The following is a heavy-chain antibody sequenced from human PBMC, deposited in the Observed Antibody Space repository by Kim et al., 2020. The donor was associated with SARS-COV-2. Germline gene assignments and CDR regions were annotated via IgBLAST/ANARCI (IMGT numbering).Heavy chain of an antibody. J-gene: IGHJ4*02. V-gene: IGHV1-3*01. CDR3: ARDGSYGEVD. CDR2: NT. D-gene: IGHD3-10*01. Sequence: NTKYSQKFQGRVTITRDTSASTAYMEVSSLRSEDTAVYYCARDGSYGEVDWGQGTLVTVSS.